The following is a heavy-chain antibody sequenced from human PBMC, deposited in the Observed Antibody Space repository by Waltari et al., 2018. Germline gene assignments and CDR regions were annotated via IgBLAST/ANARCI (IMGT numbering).Heavy chain of an antibody. J-gene: IGHJ6*02. CDR2: ISYDGSNK. Sequence: QVQLVESGGGVVQPGRSLRLSCAASGFTFSSYGMHWVRQAPGQGMEWVAVISYDGSNKYYADSVKGRFTISRDNSKNTLYLQMNSLRAEDTAVYYCAKEDLVARSGYYFYYYYGMDVWGQGTTVTVSS. D-gene: IGHD3-22*01. CDR1: GFTFSSYG. V-gene: IGHV3-30*18. CDR3: AKEDLVARSGYYFYYYYGMDV.